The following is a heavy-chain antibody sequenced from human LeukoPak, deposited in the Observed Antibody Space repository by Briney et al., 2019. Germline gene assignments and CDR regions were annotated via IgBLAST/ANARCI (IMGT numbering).Heavy chain of an antibody. CDR1: GGSISSYY. J-gene: IGHJ5*02. D-gene: IGHD3-3*01. V-gene: IGHV4-59*01. CDR3: ARGAIFGSTSNWFDP. Sequence: SETLSLTCTVSGGSISSYYWSWIRQPPGKGLEWIGYINYSGSTNYNPSLKSRVTISVDTSKNQFSLKLSSVTAADTAVYYCARGAIFGSTSNWFDPWGQGTLVTVSS. CDR2: INYSGST.